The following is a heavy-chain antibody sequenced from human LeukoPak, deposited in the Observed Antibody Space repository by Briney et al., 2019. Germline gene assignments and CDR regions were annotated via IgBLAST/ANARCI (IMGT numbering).Heavy chain of an antibody. CDR1: GGSFSCYY. CDR2: INHSGST. V-gene: IGHV4-34*01. D-gene: IGHD3-10*01. Sequence: SETLSLTCAVYGGSFSCYYWSWLRQPPGKGLEWIGEINHSGSTNYNPSLKSRVTISVDTSKNQFTLKLSSVTAADTAVYYCARLMNTMVRGVIINYYYYMDVWGKGTTVTISS. J-gene: IGHJ6*03. CDR3: ARLMNTMVRGVIINYYYYMDV.